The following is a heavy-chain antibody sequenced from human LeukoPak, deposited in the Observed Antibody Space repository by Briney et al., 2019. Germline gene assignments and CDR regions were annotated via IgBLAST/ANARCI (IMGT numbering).Heavy chain of an antibody. V-gene: IGHV3-74*01. Sequence: PGRSLRLSCAASGFTFSMVWMHWVRQAPGRGLVWVSRINGDGSSTNYADSVKGRFTISRDNAKRTLYLQMNSLRAEDTAVYSCAAYYEPHYWGQGTLVTVSS. CDR3: AAYYEPHY. CDR2: INGDGSST. J-gene: IGHJ4*02. D-gene: IGHD3-16*01. CDR1: GFTFSMVW.